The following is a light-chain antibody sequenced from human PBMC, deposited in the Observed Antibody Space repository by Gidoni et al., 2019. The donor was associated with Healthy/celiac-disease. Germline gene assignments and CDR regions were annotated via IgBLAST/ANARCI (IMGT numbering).Light chain of an antibody. CDR3: QQRSNWLT. CDR1: QSVSSY. J-gene: IGKJ4*01. V-gene: IGKV3-11*01. CDR2: DAS. Sequence: EIVLTQSPATLSLSPGERATLSCRASQSVSSYLAWYQQQPGQAPRLLIYDASNRATGIPARFSGSGSGTDFTLTLSSLEPADFAVYYCQQRSNWLTFGGGTKVEIK.